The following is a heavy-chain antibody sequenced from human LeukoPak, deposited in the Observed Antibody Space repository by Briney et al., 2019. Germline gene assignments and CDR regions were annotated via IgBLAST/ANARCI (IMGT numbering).Heavy chain of an antibody. D-gene: IGHD6-19*01. CDR1: GYTFTGYY. Sequence: ASVKVSCKASGYTFTGYYMHWVRQAPGQGLEWMGRINPNSGGTNYAQKFQGWVTMTRDTSISTAYMELSGLRSDDTAVYYCARGYSSGWPPISPLDYWGQGTLVTVSS. CDR3: ARGYSSGWPPISPLDY. CDR2: INPNSGGT. J-gene: IGHJ4*02. V-gene: IGHV1-2*04.